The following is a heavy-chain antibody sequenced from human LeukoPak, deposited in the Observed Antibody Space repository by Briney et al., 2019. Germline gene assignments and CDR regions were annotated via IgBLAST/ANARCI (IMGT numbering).Heavy chain of an antibody. CDR2: FYNSGRS. D-gene: IGHD3-16*01. Sequence: SETLSLTCTVSDDSISDYYRGWIRQPPGKGLEWIGYFYNSGRSTYNPSLKSRVTISADTSKNHFSLKLNSVTTADTVVYYCTRGAGWLIDYWGQGILVTVSS. CDR3: TRGAGWLIDY. CDR1: DDSISDYY. J-gene: IGHJ4*02. V-gene: IGHV4-59*01.